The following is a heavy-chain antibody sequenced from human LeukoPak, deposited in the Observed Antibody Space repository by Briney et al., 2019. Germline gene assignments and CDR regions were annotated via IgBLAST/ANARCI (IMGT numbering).Heavy chain of an antibody. D-gene: IGHD6-13*01. V-gene: IGHV3-23*01. Sequence: GGSLRLSCAASGFTFSSYAMSWARQARGKGLEWVSAISGSGGSTYYADSVKGRFTISRDNSKNTLYLQMNSLRAEDTAVYYCAKGIAAAGTSPTYNWFDPWGQGNLVTVSS. CDR1: GFTFSSYA. CDR3: AKGIAAAGTSPTYNWFDP. J-gene: IGHJ5*02. CDR2: ISGSGGST.